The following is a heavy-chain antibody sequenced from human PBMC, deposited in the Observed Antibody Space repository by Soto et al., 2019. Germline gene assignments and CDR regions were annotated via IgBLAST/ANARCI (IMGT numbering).Heavy chain of an antibody. J-gene: IGHJ4*02. CDR3: ARGSEAGTYSVDY. Sequence: SETLSLTCAVYGGSFSGYYWSWIRQPPGKGLEWIGEINHSGSTNYNPSLKSRVTISVDTSKNQFSLKLSSVTAADTAVYYCARGSEAGTYSVDYWGQGTLVTVSS. V-gene: IGHV4-34*01. D-gene: IGHD6-19*01. CDR2: INHSGST. CDR1: GGSFSGYY.